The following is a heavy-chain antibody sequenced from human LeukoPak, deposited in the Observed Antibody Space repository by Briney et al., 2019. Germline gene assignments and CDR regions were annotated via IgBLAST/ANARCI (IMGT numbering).Heavy chain of an antibody. D-gene: IGHD3-10*01. Sequence: SETLSLTCAVYGGSFSGYYWSWIRQPPGKGLEWIGEINHSGSTNYNPSLKSRVTISVDTSKNQFSLKLSSVTAADTAVYYCARIMVRGAYPPPSYYYGMDVWGQGTTVTVSS. CDR1: GGSFSGYY. V-gene: IGHV4-34*01. CDR2: INHSGST. J-gene: IGHJ6*02. CDR3: ARIMVRGAYPPPSYYYGMDV.